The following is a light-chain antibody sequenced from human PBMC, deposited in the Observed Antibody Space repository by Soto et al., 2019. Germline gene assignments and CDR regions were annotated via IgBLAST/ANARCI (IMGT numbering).Light chain of an antibody. J-gene: IGKJ5*01. V-gene: IGKV1D-12*01. CDR2: AAS. CDR1: QGISAG. Sequence: DIQMTQSPSSVFASVGDRVTITCRASQGISAGLAWYQQKPGKAPKLLIYAASSLQSGVPSRFSGSGFGTDFTLTISSLQPEDFATYYCQQANSFPITFGQGTRLEIK. CDR3: QQANSFPIT.